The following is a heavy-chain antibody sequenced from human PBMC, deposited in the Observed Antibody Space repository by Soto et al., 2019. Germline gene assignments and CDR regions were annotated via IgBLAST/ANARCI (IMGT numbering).Heavy chain of an antibody. CDR1: GGTFSSYA. Sequence: QVQLVQSGAEVKKPGSSMKVSCKASGGTFSSYAISWVRQAPGQGLEWMGGIIPIFGTADYAQKFQGRVTITADESTSTAYMELSSLRSEDTAMYYCATHEIGHCISASCYKGGYYYGMDVWGQGTTVTVSS. J-gene: IGHJ6*02. CDR2: IIPIFGTA. D-gene: IGHD2-2*02. V-gene: IGHV1-69*12. CDR3: ATHEIGHCISASCYKGGYYYGMDV.